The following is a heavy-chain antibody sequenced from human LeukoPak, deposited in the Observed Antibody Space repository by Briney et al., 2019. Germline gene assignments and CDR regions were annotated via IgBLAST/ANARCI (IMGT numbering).Heavy chain of an antibody. CDR1: GGSISSSSYY. CDR3: ARVYSSSSRYYFDY. CDR2: IYYSGST. V-gene: IGHV4-39*07. Sequence: SETLSLTCTVSGGSISSSSYYWGWIRQPPGKGLEWIGSIYYSGSTYYNPSLKSRVTISVDTSKNQFSLKLSSVTAADTAVSYCARVYSSSSRYYFDYWGQGTLVTVSS. J-gene: IGHJ4*02. D-gene: IGHD6-6*01.